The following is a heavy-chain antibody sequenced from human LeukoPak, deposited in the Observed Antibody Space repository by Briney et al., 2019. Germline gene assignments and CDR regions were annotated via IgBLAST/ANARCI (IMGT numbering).Heavy chain of an antibody. V-gene: IGHV3-11*01. CDR1: GFTFSDSY. D-gene: IGHD3-16*01. J-gene: IGHJ4*02. Sequence: PGGSLRLSCAASGFTFSDSYMSWFRQVPGKGLEWVSYISDSGSTIYYADSVKGRFTISRDNAKNSLYLQMNSLRAEDTAVYYCAKEGGDWGEGYFDYWGQGTLVTVSS. CDR2: ISDSGSTI. CDR3: AKEGGDWGEGYFDY.